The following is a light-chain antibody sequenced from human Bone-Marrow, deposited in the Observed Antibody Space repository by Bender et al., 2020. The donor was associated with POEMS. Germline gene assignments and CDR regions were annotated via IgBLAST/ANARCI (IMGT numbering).Light chain of an antibody. V-gene: IGLV3-21*02. CDR3: QIWDTTSDHPGV. CDR1: NIGNKG. Sequence: SDVLTQPPSVSVAPGQTASIACGGKNIGNKGVHWYQQKPGQAPVLVICDDSDRPSGIPGRFSGTNSGNTATLTISRVEAGDEADYYCQIWDTTSDHPGVFGTGTRVTVL. CDR2: DDS. J-gene: IGLJ1*01.